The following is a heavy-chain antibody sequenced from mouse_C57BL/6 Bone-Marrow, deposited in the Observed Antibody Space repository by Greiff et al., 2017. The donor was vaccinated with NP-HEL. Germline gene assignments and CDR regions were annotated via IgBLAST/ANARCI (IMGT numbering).Heavy chain of an antibody. CDR3: ARDPFLTTVVATDY. J-gene: IGHJ2*01. Sequence: VKLQQPGAELVMPGASVKLSCKASGYTFTSYWMHWVKQRPGQGLEWIGEIDPSDSYTNYNQKLKGKSTLTVDKSSSTAYMQLSSLTSEDSAVYYCARDPFLTTVVATDYWGQGTTLTVSS. V-gene: IGHV1-69*01. CDR1: GYTFTSYW. D-gene: IGHD1-1*01. CDR2: IDPSDSYT.